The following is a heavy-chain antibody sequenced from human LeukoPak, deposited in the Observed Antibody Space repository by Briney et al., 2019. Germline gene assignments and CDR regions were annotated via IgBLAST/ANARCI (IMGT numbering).Heavy chain of an antibody. Sequence: GGSLRLSCSASGFVFTIYTMYWVRQAPGKGPEYVSTISGSGGSTYYADSVKGRFTISRDNSKNTLYLQMNSLRAEDTAVYYCARHPQPAVAGAGGYGMDVWGQGTTVTVSS. CDR3: ARHPQPAVAGAGGYGMDV. D-gene: IGHD6-19*01. V-gene: IGHV3-23*01. CDR2: ISGSGGST. J-gene: IGHJ6*02. CDR1: GFVFTIYT.